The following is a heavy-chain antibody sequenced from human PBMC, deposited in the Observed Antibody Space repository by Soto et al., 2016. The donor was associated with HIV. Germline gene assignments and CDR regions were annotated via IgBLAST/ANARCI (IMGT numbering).Heavy chain of an antibody. CDR2: ISDAVTGNT. CDR1: GFNFGGYT. D-gene: IGHD5-12*01. J-gene: IGHJ4*02. Sequence: EVQLLESGGDLVQPGGSLRLSCAASGFNFGGYTMIWVRQAPGKGLEWVSTISDAVTGNTHYADSVRAGSPSPETISRTLYNLQMNNLRVEDTAAYYCSVWISHHFDYWGGEPWSPSPQ. CDR3: SVWISHHFDY. V-gene: IGHV3-23*01.